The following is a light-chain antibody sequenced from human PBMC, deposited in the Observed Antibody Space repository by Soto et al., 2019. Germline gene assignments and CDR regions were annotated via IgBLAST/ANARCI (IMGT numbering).Light chain of an antibody. CDR2: SDD. V-gene: IGLV1-36*01. Sequence: QSVLTQPPSVSEAPRQRVTISCSGSSSNIGHNAVSWYQQVPGKAPKLLIYSDDLLPSGVSDRFAGSKSVTSASRAISGLQSEDESDYYCAAWDDSLNGVVFGGGTKLTVL. CDR1: SSNIGHNA. CDR3: AAWDDSLNGVV. J-gene: IGLJ2*01.